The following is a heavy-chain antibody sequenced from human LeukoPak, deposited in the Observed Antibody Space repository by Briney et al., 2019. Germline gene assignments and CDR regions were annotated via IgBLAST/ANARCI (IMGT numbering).Heavy chain of an antibody. CDR3: ARDRGFDISYNWFEP. J-gene: IGHJ5*02. V-gene: IGHV3-23*01. D-gene: IGHD3-10*01. CDR1: GFTFRSYA. Sequence: GGSLRLSCAASGFTFRSYAMTWVRQAPGKGLEWVSGISGSGGSTYYADSVKGRFTISRDNSKNTPYLQMNSLRAEDTAVYYCARDRGFDISYNWFEPWGQGTLVTVSS. CDR2: ISGSGGST.